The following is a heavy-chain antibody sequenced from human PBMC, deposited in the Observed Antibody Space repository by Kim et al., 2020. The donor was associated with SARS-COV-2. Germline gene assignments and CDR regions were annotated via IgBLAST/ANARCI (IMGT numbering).Heavy chain of an antibody. CDR3: EKGAWLDY. D-gene: IGHD5-12*01. J-gene: IGHJ4*02. Sequence: DSTCYAESVKGRFTVSRDSARNTLDWQMNSLRSDDTAIYYCEKGAWLDYWGPGTLVTVAS. V-gene: IGHV3-23*01. CDR2: DST.